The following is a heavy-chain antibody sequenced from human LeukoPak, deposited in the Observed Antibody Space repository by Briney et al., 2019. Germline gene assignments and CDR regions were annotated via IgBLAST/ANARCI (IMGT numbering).Heavy chain of an antibody. Sequence: GGSLRFSGATSGFTFSDAWMTWVRQAQGKGLEGVGRIKTKGEGGTVDYAAPVKGRFTISRDDTKNTFYLQMNSLKTEDTAMYYCMSDLDNWGQGTPVTVSS. CDR1: GFTFSDAW. CDR2: IKTKGEGGTV. CDR3: MSDLDN. V-gene: IGHV3-15*01. J-gene: IGHJ4*02.